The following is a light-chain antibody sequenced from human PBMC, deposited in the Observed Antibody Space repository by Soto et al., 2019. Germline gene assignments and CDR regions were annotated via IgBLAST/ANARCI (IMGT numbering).Light chain of an antibody. Sequence: DIQMTQSPSTLSASVGDRVTITCRASQSISSWLAWYQQKPGKAPKLLIYKASSLESGVPSRFSGSGSGTEFSLTISSLQPDDFATYYCQQYNTYSFGHGTKV. CDR2: KAS. CDR3: QQYNTYS. V-gene: IGKV1-5*03. J-gene: IGKJ1*01. CDR1: QSISSW.